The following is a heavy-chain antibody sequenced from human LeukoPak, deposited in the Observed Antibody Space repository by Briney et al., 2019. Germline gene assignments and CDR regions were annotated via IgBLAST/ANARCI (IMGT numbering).Heavy chain of an antibody. CDR1: GFTFSNYG. J-gene: IGHJ4*02. CDR2: ISYDGSNE. Sequence: GGSLRLSCAASGFTFSNYGMHWVHQAPGKGLEWVTLISYDGSNEYYADSVKGRFTISRDNSKNIRYLQINSLRPEDTAVYYCAKERAYYFDYWGQGTLVTVSS. CDR3: AKERAYYFDY. V-gene: IGHV3-30*18.